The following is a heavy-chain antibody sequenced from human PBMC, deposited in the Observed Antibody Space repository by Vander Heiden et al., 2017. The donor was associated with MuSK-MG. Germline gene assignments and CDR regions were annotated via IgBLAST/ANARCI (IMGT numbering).Heavy chain of an antibody. Sequence: QVQLVQSGAEVKKPGASVKVACKASGYTFTSYDINWVRQATGQGLEWMGWMNPNSGNTGYAQKFQGRVTMTRNTSISTAYMELSSLRSEDTAVYYCARGRYDFWSGQSTRFDPWGQGTLVTVSS. V-gene: IGHV1-8*02. J-gene: IGHJ5*02. D-gene: IGHD3-3*01. CDR3: ARGRYDFWSGQSTRFDP. CDR2: MNPNSGNT. CDR1: GYTFTSYD.